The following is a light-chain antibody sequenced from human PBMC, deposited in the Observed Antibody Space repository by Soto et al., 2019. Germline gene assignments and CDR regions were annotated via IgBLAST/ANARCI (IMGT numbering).Light chain of an antibody. J-gene: IGLJ1*01. CDR1: SSDVGGYNY. CDR3: SSYTRRSTLHV. V-gene: IGLV2-14*01. CDR2: DVS. Sequence: QSALTQPASVSGSPGQSITISCTGTSSDVGGYNYVSGYQQHPGKDPKLMISDVSNRPSGLSNRFSGAKSGNTASLTISGRQADDSADYYCSSYTRRSTLHVFGTGTKLIV.